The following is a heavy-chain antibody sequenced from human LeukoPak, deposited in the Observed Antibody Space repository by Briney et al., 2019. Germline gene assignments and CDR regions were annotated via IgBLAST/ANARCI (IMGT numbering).Heavy chain of an antibody. J-gene: IGHJ3*02. CDR3: ATDPHWGSDVFDM. V-gene: IGHV3-7*03. Sequence: GGSLRLSCAASGFSLNNYWMMWVRQAPGKGPEWVASIKSDGSDKYYVDSVKGRFTISRDNARNSLFLQMSSLRADDTATYYCATDPHWGSDVFDMWGRGTMVTVSS. CDR1: GFSLNNYW. D-gene: IGHD7-27*01. CDR2: IKSDGSDK.